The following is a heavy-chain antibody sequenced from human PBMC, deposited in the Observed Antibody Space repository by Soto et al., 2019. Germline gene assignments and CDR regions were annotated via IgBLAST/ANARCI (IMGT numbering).Heavy chain of an antibody. J-gene: IGHJ4*02. V-gene: IGHV3-53*01. D-gene: IGHD3-10*01. Sequence: EVQLVESGGGLIQPGGSLRLSCAVSGFTVSNNYMSWVRQAPGKGLEGVSVIYSGGYTAYGDSVKGRFTISRDNSKNTLYLQMNTRGPADTPCFYCGTPPGGGGYWGQGTLVTVSS. CDR2: IYSGGYT. CDR1: GFTVSNNY. CDR3: GTPPGGGGY.